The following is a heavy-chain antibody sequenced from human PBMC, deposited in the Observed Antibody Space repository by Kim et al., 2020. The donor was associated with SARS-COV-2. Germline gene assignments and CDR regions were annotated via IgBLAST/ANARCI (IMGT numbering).Heavy chain of an antibody. CDR1: GGSFSGYY. Sequence: SETLSLTCAVYGGSFSGYYWSWIRQPPGKGLEWIGEINHSGSTNYNPSLKSRVTISVDTSKNQFSLKLSSVTAADTAVYYCARGGFIAAAGTSPAEYFQHWGQGTLVTVSS. CDR2: INHSGST. V-gene: IGHV4-34*01. D-gene: IGHD6-13*01. CDR3: ARGGFIAAAGTSPAEYFQH. J-gene: IGHJ1*01.